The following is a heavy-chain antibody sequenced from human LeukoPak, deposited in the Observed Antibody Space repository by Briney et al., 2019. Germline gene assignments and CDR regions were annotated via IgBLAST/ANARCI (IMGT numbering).Heavy chain of an antibody. J-gene: IGHJ4*02. CDR1: GGSISSGSYY. V-gene: IGHV4-61*02. D-gene: IGHD6-19*01. Sequence: SQTLSLTCTVSGGSISSGSYYWSWIRQPAGKGLEWIGRIYTSGSTNYNPSLKSRVTISVDTSKNQFSLKLSSVTAADTAVYYCARGQLAGYRSGWLDYWGQGTLVTVSS. CDR2: IYTSGST. CDR3: ARGQLAGYRSGWLDY.